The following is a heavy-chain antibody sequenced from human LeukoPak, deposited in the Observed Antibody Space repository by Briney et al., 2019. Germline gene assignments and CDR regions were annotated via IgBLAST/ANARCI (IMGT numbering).Heavy chain of an antibody. J-gene: IGHJ4*02. CDR2: IIPIFGTA. D-gene: IGHD3-22*01. CDR3: ARGTSPKTYYYDSSGYNFDY. CDR1: GGTFSSYA. Sequence: SVKVSCKASGGTFSSYAISWVRQAPGQGLEWMGGIIPIFGTANYAQKFQGRVTMTRDTSTSTVYMELSSLRSEDTAVYYCARGTSPKTYYYDSSGYNFDYWGQGTLVTVSS. V-gene: IGHV1-69*05.